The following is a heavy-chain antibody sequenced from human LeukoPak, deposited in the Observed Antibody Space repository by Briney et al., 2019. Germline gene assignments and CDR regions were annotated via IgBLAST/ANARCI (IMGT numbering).Heavy chain of an antibody. CDR1: GFTFSSYN. D-gene: IGHD3-22*01. V-gene: IGHV3-48*01. CDR3: VRDYYDSSGYYHGGY. Sequence: GGSLRLSCAVSGFTFSSYNMNWVRQAPGKGLEWVSSISTSSSSIYYADSVKGRFTISRDNAKNSLYLQMNSLRAEDTAVYYCVRDYYDSSGYYHGGYWGQGTLVTVYS. J-gene: IGHJ4*02. CDR2: ISTSSSSI.